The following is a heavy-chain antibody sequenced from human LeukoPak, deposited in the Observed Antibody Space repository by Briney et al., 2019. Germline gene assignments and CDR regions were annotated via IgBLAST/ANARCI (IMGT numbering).Heavy chain of an antibody. CDR1: GGSFSSNNHY. CDR2: INYRGNT. CDR3: ARHGYGWLQSDY. V-gene: IGHV4-39*01. Sequence: SETLSLTCTVSGGSFSSNNHYWGWIRQPPGKGPEWIGSINYRGNTQYKSSLKSRVTISLDTSKNQFSLKLTSVTAADTAVYYCARHGYGWLQSDYWGQGILVTVSS. D-gene: IGHD5-24*01. J-gene: IGHJ4*02.